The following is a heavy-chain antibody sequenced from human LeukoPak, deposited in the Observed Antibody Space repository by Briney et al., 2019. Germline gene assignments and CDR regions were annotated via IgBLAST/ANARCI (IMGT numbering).Heavy chain of an antibody. V-gene: IGHV6-1*01. D-gene: IGHD2-2*01. Sequence: SQTLSLTCAISGDIVSSNSVTWNWIRQSPSRGLEWLGRTYYRSTWYNDYTVSVRGRITVNPDTSKNQFSLHLNSVTPEDTAVYYCARRLTQYDCFDPWGQGILVTVSS. J-gene: IGHJ5*02. CDR1: GDIVSSNSVT. CDR3: ARRLTQYDCFDP. CDR2: TYYRSTWYN.